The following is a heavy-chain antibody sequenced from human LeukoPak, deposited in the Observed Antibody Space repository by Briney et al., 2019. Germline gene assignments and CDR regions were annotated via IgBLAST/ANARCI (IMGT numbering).Heavy chain of an antibody. V-gene: IGHV3-13*01. D-gene: IGHD6-6*01. J-gene: IGHJ4*02. Sequence: PGGSLRLSCAASGFTFSSYDMHWVRQATGKGLVCVSAIGTAGDTYYPGSVKGRFTISRENAKNSLYLQMNSLRAGDTAVYYCARGRFEYSSSTLTYYFDYWGQGTLVTVSS. CDR3: ARGRFEYSSSTLTYYFDY. CDR1: GFTFSSYD. CDR2: IGTAGDT.